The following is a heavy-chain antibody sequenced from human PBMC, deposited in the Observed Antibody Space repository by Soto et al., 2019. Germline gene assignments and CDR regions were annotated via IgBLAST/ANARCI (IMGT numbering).Heavy chain of an antibody. J-gene: IGHJ3*02. CDR2: ISGSSSTI. Sequence: GGSLRLSCAASGFMFNSYSMNWVRQAPGKGLEWVSYISGSSSTIYYGDSVKGRFTISRDNAKNSLYLQMNSLRVEDTAVYYCARETVDSGYANDAFDIWGQGTMVTVSS. D-gene: IGHD5-12*01. CDR1: GFMFNSYS. CDR3: ARETVDSGYANDAFDI. V-gene: IGHV3-48*01.